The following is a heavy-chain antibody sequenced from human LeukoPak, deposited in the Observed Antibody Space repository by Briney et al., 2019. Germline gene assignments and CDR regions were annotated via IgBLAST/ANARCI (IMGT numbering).Heavy chain of an antibody. CDR3: ARDSCGGDCYPGSYAFDI. D-gene: IGHD2-21*02. Sequence: AXVKVSCKASGGTFRSYAMSWVRQAPGQGLEWMGGIIPIFGTANYAQKLQGRVTITTDEYTSTAYMELSRLRSEDTAVYYCARDSCGGDCYPGSYAFDIWGQGTMVTVSS. J-gene: IGHJ3*02. CDR1: GGTFRSYA. V-gene: IGHV1-69*05. CDR2: IIPIFGTA.